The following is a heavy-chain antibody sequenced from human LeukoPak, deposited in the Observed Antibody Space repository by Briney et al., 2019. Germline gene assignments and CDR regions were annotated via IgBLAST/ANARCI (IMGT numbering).Heavy chain of an antibody. CDR1: GYSFTSYW. CDR3: ARAGTYYYYHMDV. V-gene: IGHV5-51*01. Sequence: GESLKISCKGSGYSFTSYWIGWVRQMPGKGLEWMGIIHPGDSDTRYSPSFQGQVTISADKSISTAYLQWSSLKASDTAIYYCARAGTYYYYHMDVWGKGTTVTAFS. CDR2: IHPGDSDT. D-gene: IGHD6-19*01. J-gene: IGHJ6*03.